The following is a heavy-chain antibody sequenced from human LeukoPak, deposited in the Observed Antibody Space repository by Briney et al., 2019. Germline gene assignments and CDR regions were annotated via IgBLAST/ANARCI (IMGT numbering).Heavy chain of an antibody. CDR1: GGSFSVYY. J-gene: IGHJ6*02. V-gene: IGHV4-34*01. D-gene: IGHD3-3*01. CDR3: ARHRYDFWSGSPGPYGMDV. Sequence: SETLSLTCAVYGGSFSVYYWSWIRQPPGKGLEWIGEINHSGSTNYNPSLKSRVTISVDTSKNQFSLKLSSVTAADTAVYYCARHRYDFWSGSPGPYGMDVWGQGTTVTVSS. CDR2: INHSGST.